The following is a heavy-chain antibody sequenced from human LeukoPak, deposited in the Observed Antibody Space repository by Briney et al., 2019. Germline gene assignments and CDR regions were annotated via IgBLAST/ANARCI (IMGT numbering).Heavy chain of an antibody. CDR3: ARAGYDTSGFWYFDL. CDR2: MYYSGST. D-gene: IGHD3-22*01. V-gene: IGHV4-59*01. J-gene: IGHJ2*01. Sequence: SETLSLTCSVSGGSISNYYWSWIRQPPGKGLEWIGSMYYSGSTNYNPSLKSRATISEDTSKKQFSLKLSSVTAADTAVYYCARAGYDTSGFWYFDLRGRGTLVTVSS. CDR1: GGSISNYY.